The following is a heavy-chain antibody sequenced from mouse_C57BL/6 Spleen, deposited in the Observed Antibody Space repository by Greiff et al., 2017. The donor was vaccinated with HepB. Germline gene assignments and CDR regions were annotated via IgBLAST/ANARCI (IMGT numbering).Heavy chain of an antibody. CDR3: ARRGYDYDGYYFDY. Sequence: QVQLKQPGAELVKPGASVKVSCKASGYTFTSYWMHWVKQRPGQGLEWIGRIHPSDSDTNYNQKFKGKATLTVDKSSSTAYMQLSSLTSEDSAVYYCARRGYDYDGYYFDYWGQGTTLTVSS. CDR2: IHPSDSDT. D-gene: IGHD2-4*01. V-gene: IGHV1-74*01. CDR1: GYTFTSYW. J-gene: IGHJ2*01.